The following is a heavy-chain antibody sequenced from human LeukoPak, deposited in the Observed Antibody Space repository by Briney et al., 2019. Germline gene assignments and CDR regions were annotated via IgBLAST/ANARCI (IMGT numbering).Heavy chain of an antibody. D-gene: IGHD5-12*01. CDR2: ISCNSDTI. V-gene: IGHV3-9*01. J-gene: IGHJ4*02. Sequence: GGSLRLSCAGSGFTFDDYARHWVRQVPGKGLEWVSGISCNSDTIDLADSVKGRFTISRDNAKNSLDLQMNRLRAEDTALYYCATNGGGDSGYGNFDYWGQGTLVTVSS. CDR1: GFTFDDYA. CDR3: ATNGGGDSGYGNFDY.